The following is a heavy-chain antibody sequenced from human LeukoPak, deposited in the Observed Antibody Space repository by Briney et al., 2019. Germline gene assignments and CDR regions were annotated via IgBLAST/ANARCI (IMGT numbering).Heavy chain of an antibody. CDR3: ARGVDYYGV. V-gene: IGHV4-34*01. J-gene: IGHJ4*02. D-gene: IGHD3-10*01. Sequence: SETLSLTCAVYGGSFSGYSWNWIRQPPVKGLERIGEINHSGGTNYNPSLKSRVTISVDTSKKQFSLKLSSVTAADTAVYYCARGVDYYGVWGQGTLVTVSS. CDR2: INHSGGT. CDR1: GGSFSGYS.